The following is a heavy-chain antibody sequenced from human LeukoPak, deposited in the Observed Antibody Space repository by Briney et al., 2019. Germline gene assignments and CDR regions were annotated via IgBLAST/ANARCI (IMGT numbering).Heavy chain of an antibody. CDR1: GFTFNNYA. D-gene: IGHD1-1*01. V-gene: IGHV3-23*01. Sequence: GGSLRLSCAGSGFTFNNYAMSWVRQAPGKGLEWVSSISSSGFDTHYADSVRGRFTISRDNSMNTLYLQMNSLRAEDTAVYYCARDLGTTGTTYWGQGTLVTVSS. J-gene: IGHJ4*02. CDR2: ISSSGFDT. CDR3: ARDLGTTGTTY.